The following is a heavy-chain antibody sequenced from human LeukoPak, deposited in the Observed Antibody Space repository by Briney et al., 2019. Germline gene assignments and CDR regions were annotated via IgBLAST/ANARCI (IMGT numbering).Heavy chain of an antibody. Sequence: GGSLRLSCAASGLTFSRYAMHWVRQTPGKGLEWVAVISYDGSNKYYADSVKGRFTISRDNSKKTLYLQMSSLRAEDTAVYYCARDTLYYDSSGYYSRGEYYHYGMDAWGQGTTVTASS. CDR3: ARDTLYYDSSGYYSRGEYYHYGMDA. CDR2: ISYDGSNK. J-gene: IGHJ6*02. CDR1: GLTFSRYA. D-gene: IGHD3-22*01. V-gene: IGHV3-30-3*01.